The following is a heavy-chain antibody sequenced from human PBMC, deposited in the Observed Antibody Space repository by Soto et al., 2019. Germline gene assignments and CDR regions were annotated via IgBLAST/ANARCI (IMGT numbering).Heavy chain of an antibody. CDR2: IDVGSANA. J-gene: IGHJ5*01. Sequence: GASVKVSCKTSGFTFSISAVHWVRQARGHRLQWIGWIDVGSANANYAQMLQERVTISRDMSTSTAYMELSSLRAEDSAVYYCAKAYTDSWPNDRFDSWGQGTLVTVSS. CDR1: GFTFSISA. D-gene: IGHD6-13*01. V-gene: IGHV1-58*01. CDR3: AKAYTDSWPNDRFDS.